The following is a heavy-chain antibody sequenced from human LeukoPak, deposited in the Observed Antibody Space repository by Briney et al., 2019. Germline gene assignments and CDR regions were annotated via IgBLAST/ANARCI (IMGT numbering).Heavy chain of an antibody. D-gene: IGHD3-22*01. J-gene: IGHJ5*02. CDR1: GYTFTSYG. V-gene: IGHV1-18*01. Sequence: VSVKVSCKASGYTFTSYGISWVRQAPGQGLEWMGWISAYNGNTNYAQKLQGRVTMTTDTSTSTAYMELRSLRSDDTAVYYCASHSEYYYDTSRNNWFDPWGQGTLVTVSS. CDR3: ASHSEYYYDTSRNNWFDP. CDR2: ISAYNGNT.